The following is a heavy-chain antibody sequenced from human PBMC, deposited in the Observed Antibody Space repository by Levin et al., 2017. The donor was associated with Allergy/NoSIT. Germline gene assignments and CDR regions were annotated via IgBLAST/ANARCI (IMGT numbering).Heavy chain of an antibody. CDR3: ARDVTIGDYAFGY. CDR2: IYSGGST. V-gene: IGHV3-53*01. D-gene: IGHD4-17*01. J-gene: IGHJ4*02. Sequence: LSLTCAASGFTVSSNYMSWVRQAPGKGLEWVSVIYSGGSTYYADSVKGRFTISRDNSKNTLYLQMNSLRAEDTAVYYCARDVTIGDYAFGYWGQGTLVTVSS. CDR1: GFTVSSNY.